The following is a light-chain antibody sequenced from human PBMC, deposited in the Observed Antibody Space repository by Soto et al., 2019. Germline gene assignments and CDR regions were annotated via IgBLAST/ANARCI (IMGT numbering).Light chain of an antibody. CDR1: QSVSSSD. Sequence: IVVTQSPDTLSLSPRERASLSCMASQSVSSSDLAWYQQKPGQAPRLLIYGASSRATGIPDRFSGSGSGTDFTLTISRVQPEDSAVYYCQQYGRSLRTFGQVTKVDIK. V-gene: IGKV3-20*01. CDR3: QQYGRSLRT. J-gene: IGKJ1*01. CDR2: GAS.